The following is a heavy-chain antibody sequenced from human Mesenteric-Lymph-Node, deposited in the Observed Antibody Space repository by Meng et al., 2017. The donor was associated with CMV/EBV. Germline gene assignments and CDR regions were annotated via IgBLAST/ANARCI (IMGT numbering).Heavy chain of an antibody. Sequence: SETLSLTCTVSGGSISSYYWSWIRQPPGKGLEWIGYIYYSGSTNYNPSLKSRVTISVDTSKNQFSLKLNSVTAADTAVYYCARDATPEDRSSWSSGMDVWGQGTTVTVSS. J-gene: IGHJ6*02. CDR1: GGSISSYY. CDR2: IYYSGST. V-gene: IGHV4-59*01. D-gene: IGHD6-13*01. CDR3: ARDATPEDRSSWSSGMDV.